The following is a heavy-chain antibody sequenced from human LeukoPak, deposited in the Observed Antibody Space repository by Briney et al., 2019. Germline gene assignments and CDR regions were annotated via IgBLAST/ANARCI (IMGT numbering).Heavy chain of an antibody. Sequence: SETLSLTCTVSGGAISSYYWSWIRQPPGQGLEWIAYMFYSGSTNYKPSLKGRVTISIDTSKNQFSLSLSSVTAADTAVYYCARGRGEVVIAAWDVFDIWGQGTMVTVSS. CDR1: GGAISSYY. D-gene: IGHD2-15*01. CDR3: ARGRGEVVIAAWDVFDI. J-gene: IGHJ3*02. CDR2: MFYSGST. V-gene: IGHV4-59*08.